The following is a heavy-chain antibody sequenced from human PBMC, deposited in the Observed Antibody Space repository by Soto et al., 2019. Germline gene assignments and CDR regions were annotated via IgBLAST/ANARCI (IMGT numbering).Heavy chain of an antibody. V-gene: IGHV6-1*01. CDR2: TYYRSKWSK. D-gene: IGHD3-9*01. Sequence: SQTLSLTCAISGDSVSSNSATWGWIRQSPSRGLEWLGRTYYRSKWSKDYAVSVKSRITITPDTSKNQFSLQLSSVTPEDTGVYFCAKLTGSGGKWGQGTLVTVSS. CDR1: GDSVSSNSAT. J-gene: IGHJ4*02. CDR3: AKLTGSGGK.